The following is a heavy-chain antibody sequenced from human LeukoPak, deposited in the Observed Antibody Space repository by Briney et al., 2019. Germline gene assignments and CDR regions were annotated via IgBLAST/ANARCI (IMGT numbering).Heavy chain of an antibody. CDR1: GGSISSSSYY. CDR3: AVNTAMVTNWFDP. D-gene: IGHD5-18*01. Sequence: SETLSLTCTVSGGSISSSSYYWGWIRQPPGKGLEWIGSIYYSGSTYYNPSLKSRVTISVDTSKNQFSLKLSSVTAADTAVYYCAVNTAMVTNWFDPWGQGTLVTVSS. V-gene: IGHV4-39*07. CDR2: IYYSGST. J-gene: IGHJ5*02.